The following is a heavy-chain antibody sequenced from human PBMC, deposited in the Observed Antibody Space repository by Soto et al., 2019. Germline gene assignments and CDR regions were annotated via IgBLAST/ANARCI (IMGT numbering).Heavy chain of an antibody. D-gene: IGHD2-8*01. V-gene: IGHV3-23*01. CDR1: GFTFSSYA. Sequence: EVQLLESGGGLVQTGGSLRLSCAASGFTFSSYAMTWVRQAPGKGLELVSTISGSGGSTYYAASVQGRFTISRDSCKNRMYVQMNSLRADDTAVYYCAKLWCVEICSGFDYWGQGAMVTVSS. J-gene: IGHJ4*02. CDR2: ISGSGGST. CDR3: AKLWCVEICSGFDY.